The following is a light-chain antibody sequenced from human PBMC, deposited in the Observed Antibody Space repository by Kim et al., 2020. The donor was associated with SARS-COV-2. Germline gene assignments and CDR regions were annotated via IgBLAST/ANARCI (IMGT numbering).Light chain of an antibody. J-gene: IGLJ1*01. CDR3: QSYDSSLSGSRV. CDR2: DNS. CDR1: SSNIGAGYD. Sequence: GTISCTGSSSNIGAGYDVHWYQQLPGTAPKLLIYDNSNRPSGVPDRFSGSKSGTSASLAITGLQAEDEADYYCQSYDSSLSGSRVFGTGTKVTVL. V-gene: IGLV1-40*01.